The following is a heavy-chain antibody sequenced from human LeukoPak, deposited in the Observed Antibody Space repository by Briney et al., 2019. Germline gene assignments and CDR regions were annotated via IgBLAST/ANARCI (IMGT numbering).Heavy chain of an antibody. CDR1: GYTFTGYY. D-gene: IGHD6-19*01. Sequence: GASVKVPCKASGYTFTGYYMHWVRQAPGQGLEWMGWINPNSGGTNYAQKFQGRVTMTRDTSISTAYMELSRLRSDDTAVYYCASFGGSGWYYFDYWGQGTLVTVSS. V-gene: IGHV1-2*02. CDR3: ASFGGSGWYYFDY. J-gene: IGHJ4*02. CDR2: INPNSGGT.